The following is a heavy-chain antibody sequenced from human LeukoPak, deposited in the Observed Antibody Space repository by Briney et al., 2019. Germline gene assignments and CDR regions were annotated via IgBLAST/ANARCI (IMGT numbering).Heavy chain of an antibody. CDR1: GGSISSYY. CDR3: VGIAVAGTIPSTN. V-gene: IGHV4-59*12. CDR2: IYYSGST. J-gene: IGHJ4*02. Sequence: PSETLSLTCTVSGGSISSYYWSWIRQPPGNGLEWIGYIYYSGSTNYNPSLKSRVTISVDTSKNQFSLKLSSVTAADTAVYYCVGIAVAGTIPSTNGGQGTLVTVSS. D-gene: IGHD6-19*01.